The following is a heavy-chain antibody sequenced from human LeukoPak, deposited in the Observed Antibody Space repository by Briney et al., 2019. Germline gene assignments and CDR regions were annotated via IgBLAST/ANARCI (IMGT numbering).Heavy chain of an antibody. D-gene: IGHD1-26*01. CDR1: GFPFSSYV. CDR3: AKDPHIVGASLLDY. Sequence: PGGSLRLSCAASGFPFSSYVMSWVRQAPGKGLQWVSAISGSGGTTYYADSVKGRFTISRDNSKNTLYLQMNSLRAEDTAVYYCAKDPHIVGASLLDYWGQGTLVTVSS. V-gene: IGHV3-23*01. CDR2: ISGSGGTT. J-gene: IGHJ4*02.